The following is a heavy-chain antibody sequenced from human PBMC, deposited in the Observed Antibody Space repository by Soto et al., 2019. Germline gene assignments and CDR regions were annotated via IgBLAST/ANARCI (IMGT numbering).Heavy chain of an antibody. Sequence: QVQLQESGPGLVKPSETLSLTCTVSGAFSSTYYWSWIRQPPGKGLEWIGYMNNIGRTNYNPSLKSRFTISLDTSKNQFSLKLSSVIAAHTAVYYCARSFCRDAVRCNWFDPWGLGTLVTASS. CDR1: GAFSSTYY. CDR3: ARSFCRDAVRCNWFDP. J-gene: IGHJ5*02. D-gene: IGHD2-8*01. CDR2: MNNIGRT. V-gene: IGHV4-59*01.